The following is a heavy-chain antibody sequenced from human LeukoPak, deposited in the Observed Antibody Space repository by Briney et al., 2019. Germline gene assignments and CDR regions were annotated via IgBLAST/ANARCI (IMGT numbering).Heavy chain of an antibody. CDR1: GFTFSSYS. Sequence: AGGSLRLSCAASGFTFSSYSMNWVRQAPGKGLEWVSSISSSSSYIYYADSVKGRFTISRDNAENSLYLQMNSLRAEDTAVYYCARGGLLWFGVLYWGQGTLVTVSS. CDR2: ISSSSSYI. V-gene: IGHV3-21*01. J-gene: IGHJ4*02. D-gene: IGHD3-10*01. CDR3: ARGGLLWFGVLY.